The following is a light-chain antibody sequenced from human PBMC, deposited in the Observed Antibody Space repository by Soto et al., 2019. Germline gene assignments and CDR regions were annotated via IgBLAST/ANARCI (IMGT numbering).Light chain of an antibody. CDR3: QQYYNWPPKT. CDR1: QSVRNN. CDR2: DAT. V-gene: IGKV3-15*01. J-gene: IGKJ4*01. Sequence: EVVMTQSPATLSVSPGERATLSCKASQSVRNNLVWYQQKPGQAPRPIIYDATTRATGIPVRFSGSGSGTEFTLTISSLQSEDVGVYYCQQYYNWPPKTFGGGTKVEVK.